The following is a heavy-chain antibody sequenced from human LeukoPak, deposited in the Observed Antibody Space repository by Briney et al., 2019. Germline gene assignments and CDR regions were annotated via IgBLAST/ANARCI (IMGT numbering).Heavy chain of an antibody. CDR3: ARVLHKRNYDSSTYYGY. D-gene: IGHD3-22*01. J-gene: IGHJ4*02. V-gene: IGHV3-48*01. CDR2: ISSSSTTI. Sequence: GGSLRLSCAASGFTFSSYSMNWVRQAPGKGLEWVSYISSSSTTIYYADSVKGRFTISRDNAKNSLYLQMNSLRAEDTAVYYCARVLHKRNYDSSTYYGYWGQGTLVTVSS. CDR1: GFTFSSYS.